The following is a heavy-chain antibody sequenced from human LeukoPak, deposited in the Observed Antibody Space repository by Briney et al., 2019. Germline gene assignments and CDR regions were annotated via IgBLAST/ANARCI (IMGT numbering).Heavy chain of an antibody. CDR3: AKDLVVRGYSYGHDY. D-gene: IGHD5-18*01. CDR2: ISYDGSNK. Sequence: GGSLRLSCAASGFTFSSYGMHWVRQAPGKGLEWVAVISYDGSNKYYADSVKGRFTISRDNPKNTLYLQMNSLRAEDTAVYYCAKDLVVRGYSYGHDYWGQGTLVTVSS. CDR1: GFTFSSYG. V-gene: IGHV3-30*18. J-gene: IGHJ4*02.